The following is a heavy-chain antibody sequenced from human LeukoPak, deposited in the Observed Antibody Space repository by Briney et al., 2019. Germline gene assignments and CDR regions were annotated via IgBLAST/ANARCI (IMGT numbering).Heavy chain of an antibody. CDR3: ARDLGCSSTSCYTNLDY. J-gene: IGHJ4*02. Sequence: ASVKVSCKASGYSFTSYGISWVRQAPGQGLEWMGWLSAYNGNTNYAQTLQGRVTLTTDTSTSTAYMELRSLRSDDTAVYYCARDLGCSSTSCYTNLDYWGQGTLVTVSS. D-gene: IGHD2-2*02. CDR1: GYSFTSYG. V-gene: IGHV1-18*01. CDR2: LSAYNGNT.